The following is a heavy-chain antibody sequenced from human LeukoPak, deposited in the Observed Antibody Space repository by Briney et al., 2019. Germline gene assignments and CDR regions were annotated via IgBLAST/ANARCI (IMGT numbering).Heavy chain of an antibody. CDR2: INHSGGT. CDR1: GXSFSGFY. J-gene: IGHJ4*02. D-gene: IGHD2-2*01. CDR3: ARGGRVVIPAARRNYFDY. Sequence: SETLSLTCAVYGXSFSGFYWSWIRQPPGKGLEWTGEINHSGGTNYNPSLKSRVTISVDTSKNQFSLKLSSVTAADTAVYYCARGGRVVIPAARRNYFDYWGQGTLVTVSS. V-gene: IGHV4-34*01.